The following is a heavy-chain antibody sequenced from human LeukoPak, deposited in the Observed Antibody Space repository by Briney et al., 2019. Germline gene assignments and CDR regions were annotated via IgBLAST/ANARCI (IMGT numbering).Heavy chain of an antibody. CDR2: ISGYNGNT. CDR3: ARGSLGTITAGPFDY. CDR1: GYTFSSYG. Sequence: ASVTVSCTASGYTFSSYGIAWVRQAPGQGLEWMGWISGYNGNTNYAQKLQGRVSMTTDTSTTTAYMELRSLTSDDTALYYCARGSLGTITAGPFDYWGQGTLVTVSS. D-gene: IGHD5-12*01. V-gene: IGHV1-18*01. J-gene: IGHJ4*02.